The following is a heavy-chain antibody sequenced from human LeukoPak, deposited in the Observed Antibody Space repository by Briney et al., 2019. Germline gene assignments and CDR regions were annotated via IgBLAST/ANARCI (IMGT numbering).Heavy chain of an antibody. J-gene: IGHJ4*02. Sequence: PGGSLRLSCAASGFTFSSYAMSWVRQAPGKGLEWVSVISGSGGSTYYADSVKGRFTISRDNAKNSLYLQMNSLRAEDTAVYYCARSPYGSGSYQYDYWGQGTLVTVSS. CDR2: ISGSGGST. CDR3: ARSPYGSGSYQYDY. CDR1: GFTFSSYA. V-gene: IGHV3-23*01. D-gene: IGHD3-10*01.